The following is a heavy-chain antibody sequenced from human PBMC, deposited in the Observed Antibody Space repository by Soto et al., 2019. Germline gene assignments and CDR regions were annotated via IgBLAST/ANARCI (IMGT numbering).Heavy chain of an antibody. CDR3: ARDYCSSTSCYAHVFDI. V-gene: IGHV1-18*01. D-gene: IGHD2-2*01. CDR2: ISAYNGNT. J-gene: IGHJ3*02. Sequence: GASVKVSCKASGYTFTSYGISWVRQAPGQGLEWMGWISAYNGNTNYAQKLQGRVTMTTDTSTSTAYMELRGLRSDDTAVYYCARDYCSSTSCYAHVFDIWGQGTMVTVSS. CDR1: GYTFTSYG.